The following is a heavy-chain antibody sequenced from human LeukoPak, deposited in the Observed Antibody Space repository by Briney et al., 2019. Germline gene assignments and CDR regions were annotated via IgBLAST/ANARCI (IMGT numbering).Heavy chain of an antibody. CDR2: IYYSGST. J-gene: IGHJ4*02. V-gene: IGHV4-59*01. CDR3: ARDGGFSWVYFGY. CDR1: GGSISNYY. D-gene: IGHD5-18*01. Sequence: PSETLSLTCTVSGGSISNYYWSWIRQPPGKGLEWIGYIYYSGSTNYNPSLKSRVTISVDTSKNQLSPKLTSVTAADTAVYYCARDGGFSWVYFGYWGQGTLVTVSS.